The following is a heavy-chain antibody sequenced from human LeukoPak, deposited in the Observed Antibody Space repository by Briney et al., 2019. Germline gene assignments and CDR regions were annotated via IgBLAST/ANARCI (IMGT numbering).Heavy chain of an antibody. Sequence: SVKVSCKASGGTFSSYAISWVRQAPGQGLEWMGGIIPIFGTANYAQKFQGRVTITADKSTSTAYMELSSLRSEDTAVYYCARELGNRYNWNDGEGAFDIWGQGTMVTVSS. D-gene: IGHD1-1*01. CDR3: ARELGNRYNWNDGEGAFDI. CDR2: IIPIFGTA. J-gene: IGHJ3*02. CDR1: GGTFSSYA. V-gene: IGHV1-69*06.